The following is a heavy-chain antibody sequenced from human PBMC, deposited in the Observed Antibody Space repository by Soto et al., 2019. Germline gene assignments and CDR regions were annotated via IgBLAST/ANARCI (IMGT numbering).Heavy chain of an antibody. CDR3: AKNGYSSGWYGDY. V-gene: IGHV3-30*18. Sequence: QVQLVESGGGVVQPGRSLRLSCAASGFNFRTNAMHWVRQAPGKGLEWVAVISYDGNNKYYADSVKGRFTISRDNSKNTLYLQMNSLRAEDTAVYYCAKNGYSSGWYGDYWGQGTLVTVSS. CDR2: ISYDGNNK. J-gene: IGHJ4*02. CDR1: GFNFRTNA. D-gene: IGHD6-19*01.